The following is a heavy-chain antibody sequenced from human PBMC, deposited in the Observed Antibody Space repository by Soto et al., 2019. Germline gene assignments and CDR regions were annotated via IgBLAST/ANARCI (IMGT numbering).Heavy chain of an antibody. CDR1: GGSISSYY. Sequence: QVQLQESGPGLVKPSETLSLTCTVSGGSISSYYWSWIRQPPGKGLEWIGYIYYSGSTNYNPSLKSRVTISVDTSKNQFSLKLSSVTAADTAVYYCARGVRFLEWFNENYCDYWGQGTLVTVSS. V-gene: IGHV4-59*01. CDR3: ARGVRFLEWFNENYCDY. J-gene: IGHJ4*02. D-gene: IGHD3-3*01. CDR2: IYYSGST.